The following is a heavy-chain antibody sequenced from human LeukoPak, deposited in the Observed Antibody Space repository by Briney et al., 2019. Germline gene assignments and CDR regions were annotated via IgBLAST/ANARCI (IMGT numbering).Heavy chain of an antibody. Sequence: GSSVKVSCKASGGTFSSYAISWVRQAPGQGLEWMGRIIPILGIANYAQKFQGRVTITADKSTGTAYMELSSLRSEDTAVYYCARDRPLGYYDSSGYYSDYWGQGTLVTVSS. CDR1: GGTFSSYA. V-gene: IGHV1-69*04. J-gene: IGHJ4*02. CDR3: ARDRPLGYYDSSGYYSDY. CDR2: IIPILGIA. D-gene: IGHD3-22*01.